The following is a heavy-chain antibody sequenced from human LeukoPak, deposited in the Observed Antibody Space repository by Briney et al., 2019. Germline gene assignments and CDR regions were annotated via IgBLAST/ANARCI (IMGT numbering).Heavy chain of an antibody. CDR2: ISSNGNT. Sequence: GGSLRLSCAASGFPFSSYGMYWVRQAPGKGLEYVSSISSNGNTYYANSVKGRFTISRDNAKNSLYLQMNSLRAEDTAVYYCARDLRSSGYYAFDYWGQGTLVTVSS. J-gene: IGHJ4*02. V-gene: IGHV3-64*01. D-gene: IGHD3-22*01. CDR3: ARDLRSSGYYAFDY. CDR1: GFPFSSYG.